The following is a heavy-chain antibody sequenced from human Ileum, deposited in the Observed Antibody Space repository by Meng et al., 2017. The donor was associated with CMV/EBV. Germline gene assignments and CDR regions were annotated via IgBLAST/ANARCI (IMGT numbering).Heavy chain of an antibody. CDR1: EFTFSNYA. CDR2: IGNSGDNT. V-gene: IGHV3-23*01. D-gene: IGHD1-1*01. Sequence: CAASEFTFSNYAMTWVHQAPGKGLEWVSTIGNSGDNTYYADSVRGRFTISRDNSKNTLYLQMNSLRAEDTAIYYCAKRGGINWSSQDSWGQGTLVTVSS. J-gene: IGHJ4*02. CDR3: AKRGGINWSSQDS.